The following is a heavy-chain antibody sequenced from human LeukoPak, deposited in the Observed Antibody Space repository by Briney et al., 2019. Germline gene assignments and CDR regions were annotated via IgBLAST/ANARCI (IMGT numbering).Heavy chain of an antibody. J-gene: IGHJ3*02. CDR3: ARVVRGEEAFDI. CDR1: GGSFSGYY. V-gene: IGHV4-34*01. Sequence: PSETLSLTCDVFGGSFSGYYWSWIRQPPGKGLEWIGEISHSGRTNYNPSLKSRVTISFDTSKNQFSLKVNSVTAADTAVYYCARVVRGEEAFDIWGQGTMVTVSS. D-gene: IGHD3-10*01. CDR2: ISHSGRT.